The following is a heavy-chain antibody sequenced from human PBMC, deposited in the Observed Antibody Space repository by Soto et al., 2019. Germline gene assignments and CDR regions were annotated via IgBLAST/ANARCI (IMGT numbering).Heavy chain of an antibody. D-gene: IGHD2-21*02. CDR3: ARDQGVAVTADNWFDP. V-gene: IGHV4-4*07. Sequence: SETLSLTCTVSGGSITDYSWVWIRQPAGKELEWIGRIFSSGSTNYNPSLKGRITMSLDTSKNQFSLKLNSATATDTAVYFCARDQGVAVTADNWFDPWGQGILVTVSS. J-gene: IGHJ5*02. CDR1: GGSITDYS. CDR2: IFSSGST.